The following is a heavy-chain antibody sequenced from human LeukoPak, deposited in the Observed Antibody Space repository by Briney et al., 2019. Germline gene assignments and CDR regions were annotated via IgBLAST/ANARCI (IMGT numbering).Heavy chain of an antibody. CDR3: ARSVDTAMDDAFDI. Sequence: SGTLSLTCTVSGGSISSYYWSWIRQPPGKGLEWIGYIYYSGSTNYNPSLKSRVTISVDTSKNQFSLKLSSVTAADTAVYYCARSVDTAMDDAFDIWGQGTMVTVSS. V-gene: IGHV4-59*01. J-gene: IGHJ3*02. D-gene: IGHD5-18*01. CDR1: GGSISSYY. CDR2: IYYSGST.